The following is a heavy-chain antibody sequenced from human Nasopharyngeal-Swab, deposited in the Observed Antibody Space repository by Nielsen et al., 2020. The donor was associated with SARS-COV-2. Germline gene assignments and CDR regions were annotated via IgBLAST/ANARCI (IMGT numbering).Heavy chain of an antibody. Sequence: GESLKISCAASGFTFSSYAMSWVRQAPGKGLEWVSVIYSGGSSTYYADSVKGRFTISRDNSKNTLYLQMNSLRAEDTAVYYCAKGPALEWSYYYGMDVWGQGTTVTVSS. J-gene: IGHJ6*02. D-gene: IGHD3-3*01. CDR2: IYSGGSST. V-gene: IGHV3-23*03. CDR3: AKGPALEWSYYYGMDV. CDR1: GFTFSSYA.